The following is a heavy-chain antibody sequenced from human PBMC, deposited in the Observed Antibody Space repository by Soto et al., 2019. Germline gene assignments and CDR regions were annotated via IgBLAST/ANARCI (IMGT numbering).Heavy chain of an antibody. V-gene: IGHV3-30*18. CDR3: AKADRAVAVPVLDY. D-gene: IGHD6-19*01. Sequence: QVQLVESGGGVVQPGRSLRLSCAASGFTFSSYGMHWVRQAPGKGLEWVAVISYDGSNKYYADSVKGRFTISRDNSKNTLYLQMNSLRAEDTAVYYCAKADRAVAVPVLDYWGQGTLVTVSS. J-gene: IGHJ4*02. CDR1: GFTFSSYG. CDR2: ISYDGSNK.